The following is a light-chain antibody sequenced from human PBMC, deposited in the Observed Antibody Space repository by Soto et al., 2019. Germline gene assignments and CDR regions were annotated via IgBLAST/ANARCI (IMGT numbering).Light chain of an antibody. J-gene: IGKJ4*01. CDR2: WAS. V-gene: IGKV4-1*01. CDR3: QQYFDTLLS. Sequence: DIVVAQSPDSLAVSLGERATINCKSSRSLLYNSNNKNYLAWYQQKPGQTPKLLISWASIRQPGVPDRFSGGGSGTDFTLTINSLQAEDVAVYYCQQYFDTLLSFDGGTRLEIK. CDR1: RSLLYNSNNKNY.